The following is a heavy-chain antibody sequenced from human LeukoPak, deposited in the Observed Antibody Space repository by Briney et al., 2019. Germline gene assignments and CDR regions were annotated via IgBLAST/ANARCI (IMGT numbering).Heavy chain of an antibody. CDR3: ARAGLRVTMVRRSYFDY. CDR1: GGSFSGYY. V-gene: IGHV4-34*01. J-gene: IGHJ4*02. CDR2: INHSGST. D-gene: IGHD3-10*01. Sequence: SETLSLTCAVYGGSFSGYYWSWIRQPPGKGLERIGEINHSGSTNYNPSLKSRVTISVDTSKNQFSLKLSSVTAADTAVYYCARAGLRVTMVRRSYFDYWGQGTLVTVSS.